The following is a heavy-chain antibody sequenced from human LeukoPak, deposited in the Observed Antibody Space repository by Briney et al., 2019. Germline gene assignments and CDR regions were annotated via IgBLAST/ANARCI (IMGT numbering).Heavy chain of an antibody. D-gene: IGHD3-3*01. J-gene: IGHJ4*02. CDR3: ARDGGAD. Sequence: GGSLRLSCAASGFTFSNYAMSWVRQAPGKGLEWVSAISGSGGSTYYADSVKGRFTISRDNSKDTLYLQMNILTPEDTAVYYCARDGGADWGQGTLVTVSS. V-gene: IGHV3-23*01. CDR2: ISGSGGST. CDR1: GFTFSNYA.